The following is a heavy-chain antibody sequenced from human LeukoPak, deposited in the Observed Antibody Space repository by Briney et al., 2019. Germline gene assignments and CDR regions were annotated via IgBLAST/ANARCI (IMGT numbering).Heavy chain of an antibody. CDR2: IYSSGTT. CDR3: ASGSSGYDP. J-gene: IGHJ5*02. D-gene: IGHD5-12*01. Sequence: SETLSLTCAVYGGSFSGYYWSWIRQPAGKGLEWIGRIYSSGTTIYNPSLKSRVTMSVDTSKNQFSLKLSSVTAADTAVYFCASGSSGYDPWGQGTLVTVSS. V-gene: IGHV4-59*10. CDR1: GGSFSGYY.